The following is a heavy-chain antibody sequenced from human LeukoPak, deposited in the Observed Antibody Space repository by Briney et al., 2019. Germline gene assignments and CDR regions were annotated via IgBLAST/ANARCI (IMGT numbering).Heavy chain of an antibody. V-gene: IGHV3-9*01. D-gene: IGHD1-14*01. J-gene: IGHJ4*02. CDR3: AKDIATGNRLYYFDY. CDR2: ISWNSGSI. Sequence: GGSLRLSCAASGFTFDDYAMHWIRQAPGKGLEWVSGISWNSGSIGYADSVKGRFTISRDNAKNSLYLQMNSLRAEDTALYYCAKDIATGNRLYYFDYWGQGTLVTVSS. CDR1: GFTFDDYA.